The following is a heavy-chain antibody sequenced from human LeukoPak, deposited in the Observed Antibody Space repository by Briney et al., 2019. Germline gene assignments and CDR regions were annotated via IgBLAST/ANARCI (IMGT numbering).Heavy chain of an antibody. CDR2: INSGGSNI. CDR1: XXTXISXE. CDR3: SRDARSSGSSIPYLDQ. Sequence: GXSXXLSCXASXXTXISXEXXXVRQAPGXGLEWISYINSGGSNIYYADSVKGRFTFSRDNAKNSLSLQMHSLGAEDTAVYYCSRDARSSGSSIPYLDQWGQGTLVTVSS. V-gene: IGHV3-48*03. J-gene: IGHJ4*02. D-gene: IGHD6-19*01.